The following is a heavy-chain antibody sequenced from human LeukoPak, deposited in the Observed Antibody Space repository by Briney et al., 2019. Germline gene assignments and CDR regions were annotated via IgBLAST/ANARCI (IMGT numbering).Heavy chain of an antibody. J-gene: IGHJ5*02. CDR3: ARGGYYGSGNDFRFDP. D-gene: IGHD3-10*01. CDR1: GGSISSYY. Sequence: SETLSLTCTVSGGSISSYYWSWIRQPPGKGLEWIGYIYYSGSTNYNPSLKSRVTISVDTSKNQFSLKLSSVTAADTAVYYCARGGYYGSGNDFRFDPWGQGTLVTVSS. CDR2: IYYSGST. V-gene: IGHV4-59*01.